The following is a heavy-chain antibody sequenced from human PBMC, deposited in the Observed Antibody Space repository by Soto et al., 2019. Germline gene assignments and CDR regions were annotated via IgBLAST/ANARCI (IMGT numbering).Heavy chain of an antibody. J-gene: IGHJ5*02. CDR2: VHSSGIT. V-gene: IGHV4-61*01. CDR3: ARGLTLGQLPSHFDH. Sequence: QVQLQESGPGLVKPSETLFLACTVSGGSVSNDNFYWSWIRQSPGKGLGWIGYVHSSGITNYNPSLKRRVTISVDTSRNQFSLRLSSVAAADTAVYYCARGLTLGQLPSHFDHWGQGTLVTVSS. CDR1: GGSVSNDNFY. D-gene: IGHD3-16*01.